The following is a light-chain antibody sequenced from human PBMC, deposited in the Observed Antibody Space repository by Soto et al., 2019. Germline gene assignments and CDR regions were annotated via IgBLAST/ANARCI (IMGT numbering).Light chain of an antibody. CDR1: SSNIGSDT. CDR3: AVWDDRLQGLV. J-gene: IGLJ2*01. Sequence: QSVVTQPPSASGTPGQRVTIYCSGSSSNIGSDTVNWYQQVPGTAPKLLIYSNNQRPSGVPDRFSGSKSGTSASLAIRGLQSEDEADYFCAVWDDRLQGLVFGGGTKLTVL. V-gene: IGLV1-44*01. CDR2: SNN.